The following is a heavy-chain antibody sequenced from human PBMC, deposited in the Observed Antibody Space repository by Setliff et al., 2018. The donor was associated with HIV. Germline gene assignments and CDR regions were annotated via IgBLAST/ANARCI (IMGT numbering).Heavy chain of an antibody. J-gene: IGHJ4*02. CDR3: ARAPPTTVVAFFDY. Sequence: TGGSLRLSCAASGLTLSDYWMHWVRHAPGKGLMWISRINTDGSDTDYADSVKGRFTISRDNAKNTVFLQMHSLRAEDTAVYYCARAPPTTVVAFFDYWGRGSLVTVSS. D-gene: IGHD2-15*01. CDR1: GLTLSDYW. CDR2: INTDGSDT. V-gene: IGHV3-74*01.